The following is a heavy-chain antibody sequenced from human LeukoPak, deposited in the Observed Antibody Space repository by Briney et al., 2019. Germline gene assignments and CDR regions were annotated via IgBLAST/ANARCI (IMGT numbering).Heavy chain of an antibody. CDR3: ARVGGELHPLDC. D-gene: IGHD1-7*01. V-gene: IGHV3-21*01. CDR1: GFTISGYN. Sequence: PGGSLRLSCAASGFTISGYNMHWVRQAPGKGLEWVASISGGSNFIHYTDSVKGRLTVSRNNAQNSVYLQMNSLRAEDTALYYCARVGGELHPLDCWGQGTLVTVSS. CDR2: ISGGSNFI. J-gene: IGHJ4*02.